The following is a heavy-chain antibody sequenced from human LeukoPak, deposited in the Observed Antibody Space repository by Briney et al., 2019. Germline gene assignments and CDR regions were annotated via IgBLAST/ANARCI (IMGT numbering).Heavy chain of an antibody. J-gene: IGHJ5*02. CDR3: ARVEKYYGSGSYSNWFDP. D-gene: IGHD3-10*01. CDR1: GGTFSSYA. V-gene: IGHV1-69*06. Sequence: VASVKVSCKASGGTFSSYAISWVRQAPGQGLEWMGGIIPIFGTANYAQKFQGRVTITADKSTSTAYMELSSLRSEGTAVYYCARVEKYYGSGSYSNWFDPWGQGTLVTVSS. CDR2: IIPIFGTA.